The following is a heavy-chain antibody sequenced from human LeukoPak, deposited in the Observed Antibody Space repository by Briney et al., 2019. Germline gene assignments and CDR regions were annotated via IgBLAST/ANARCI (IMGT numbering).Heavy chain of an antibody. V-gene: IGHV3-7*01. D-gene: IGHD1-26*01. Sequence: PGGSLRLSCTVSGFTFSNYWMSWVRQAPGKGPEWLADIEQDGSRKYYVDSVRGRFTISRDNAKNLLYLQMDSLSAEDTALYYCARDMGKSDTSDWYFDLWGRGTLVTVSS. CDR3: ARDMGKSDTSDWYFDL. CDR1: GFTFSNYW. CDR2: IEQDGSRK. J-gene: IGHJ2*01.